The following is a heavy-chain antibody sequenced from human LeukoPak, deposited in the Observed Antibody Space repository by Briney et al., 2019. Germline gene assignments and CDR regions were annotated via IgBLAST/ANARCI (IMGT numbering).Heavy chain of an antibody. CDR1: GGSISGTYY. D-gene: IGHD3-16*01. Sequence: PSETLSLTCTVSGGSISGTYYWSWIRQPPGRGLEWIGYIYYTGTTDSNPSLKSRATISLDTSKNQFSLNLSSVTAADTAVYYCARRWVYDKRAFDAWGQGTMATVSS. CDR2: IYYTGTT. J-gene: IGHJ3*01. V-gene: IGHV4-59*08. CDR3: ARRWVYDKRAFDA.